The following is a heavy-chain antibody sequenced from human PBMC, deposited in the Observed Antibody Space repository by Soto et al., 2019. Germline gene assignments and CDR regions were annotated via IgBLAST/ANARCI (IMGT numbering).Heavy chain of an antibody. CDR3: AKKYDGTYYAGTDS. D-gene: IGHD1-26*01. J-gene: IGHJ4*02. V-gene: IGHV3-30*18. CDR2: ISSDGSNR. Sequence: HVQLVESGGGVVQPGRSLRLSCAASGFTFNEYGMHWVRQAPGKGLEWVAVISSDGSNRHYAHSVKGRFTISRDNSKNTLYLQMSSLRADDTAVYYCAKKYDGTYYAGTDSWGQGTLVTVSS. CDR1: GFTFNEYG.